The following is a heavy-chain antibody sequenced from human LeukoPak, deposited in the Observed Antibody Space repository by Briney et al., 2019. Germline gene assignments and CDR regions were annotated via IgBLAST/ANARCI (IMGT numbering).Heavy chain of an antibody. CDR2: ISWNSGSI. V-gene: IGHV3-9*01. CDR3: AKSPLGAPYYYYYYMDV. D-gene: IGHD1-26*01. J-gene: IGHJ6*03. CDR1: GFTFDDYA. Sequence: GGSLRLSCAASGFTFDDYAMHWVRQAPGKGLEWVSGISWNSGSIGYADSVKGRFTISRDNAKNSLYLQMNSLRAEDTALYCCAKSPLGAPYYYYYYMDVWGKGTTVTVSS.